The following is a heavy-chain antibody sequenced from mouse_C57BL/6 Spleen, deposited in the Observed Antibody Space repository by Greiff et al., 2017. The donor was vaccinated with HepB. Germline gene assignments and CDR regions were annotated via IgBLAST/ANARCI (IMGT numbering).Heavy chain of an antibody. D-gene: IGHD2-5*01. J-gene: IGHJ1*03. Sequence: DVMLVESGEGLVKPGGSLKLSCAASGFTFSSYAMSWVRQTPEKRLEWVAYISSGGDYIYYADTVKGRFTISRDNARNTLYLQMSSLKSEDTAMYYCTRLGYINSYWYFDVWGTGTTVTVSS. V-gene: IGHV5-9-1*02. CDR3: TRLGYINSYWYFDV. CDR1: GFTFSSYA. CDR2: ISSGGDYI.